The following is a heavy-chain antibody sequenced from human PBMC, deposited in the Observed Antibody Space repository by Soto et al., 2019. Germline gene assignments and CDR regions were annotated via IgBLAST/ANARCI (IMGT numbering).Heavy chain of an antibody. V-gene: IGHV1-2*02. J-gene: IGHJ6*02. CDR1: GYTFTDYY. D-gene: IGHD6-19*01. CDR3: ARDQSPSSGWPGMDV. CDR2: INPNSGGT. Sequence: ASVKVSCKASGYTFTDYYMHWVRQAPGQGLEWMGWINPNSGGTDYAQKFQGRVTMTRDTSISTAYMELNRLRSDDTAVYYCARDQSPSSGWPGMDVWGQGTTVTVSS.